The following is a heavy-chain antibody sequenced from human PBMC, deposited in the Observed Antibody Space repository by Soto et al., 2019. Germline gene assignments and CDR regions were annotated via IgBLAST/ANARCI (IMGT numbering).Heavy chain of an antibody. CDR2: INPGNGYT. CDR1: GYTFTSYA. Sequence: ASVKVSCKASGYTFTSYAVHWVRQAPGQRLECMGWINPGNGYTKYSQKFQGRVTITRDTSASTAYMELSSLRSDDTAVYYCAREDRDRETGLVPAAIDGMDVWGQGTTVPVSS. D-gene: IGHD2-2*01. J-gene: IGHJ6*02. CDR3: AREDRDRETGLVPAAIDGMDV. V-gene: IGHV1-3*01.